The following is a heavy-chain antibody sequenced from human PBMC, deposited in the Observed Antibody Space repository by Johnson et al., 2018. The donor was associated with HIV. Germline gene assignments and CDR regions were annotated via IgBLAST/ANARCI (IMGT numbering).Heavy chain of an antibody. V-gene: IGHV3-30*02. CDR2: IRYDGSTK. CDR3: ASYSRPRAYDYALGSDAFDM. D-gene: IGHD3-16*01. CDR1: GFTFSRYG. J-gene: IGHJ3*02. Sequence: QVQLVESGGGVVQPGGSLRLSCAASGFTFSRYGMHWVRQAPGTGLAWVAFIRYDGSTKYYADSVKGRFTIYSDHSKNTLYLQMNSLRAEDTAVYYCASYSRPRAYDYALGSDAFDMWGQGTLVTVSS.